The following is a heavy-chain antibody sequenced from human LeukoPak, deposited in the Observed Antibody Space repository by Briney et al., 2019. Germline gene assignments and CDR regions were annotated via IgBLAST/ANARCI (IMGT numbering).Heavy chain of an antibody. Sequence: GGCLRLSCAASGFTFDDYAMHWVRQAPRKGLEWVSGICWNSGSEVYADSVKGRFTISRDNAKNSLYLQMYSLRADDMSLYYCAKDIGSSWYGNYFDYWGQGTLVTVSS. CDR2: ICWNSGSE. J-gene: IGHJ4*02. D-gene: IGHD6-13*01. CDR3: AKDIGSSWYGNYFDY. V-gene: IGHV3-9*03. CDR1: GFTFDDYA.